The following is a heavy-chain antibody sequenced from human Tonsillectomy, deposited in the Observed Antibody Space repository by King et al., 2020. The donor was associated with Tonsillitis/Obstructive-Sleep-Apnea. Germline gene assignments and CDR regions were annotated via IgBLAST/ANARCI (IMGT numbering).Heavy chain of an antibody. Sequence: VQLVQSGAEVKKPGESLKISCKGSGYSFSNYWIGWVRQMPGKGLEWMGIIYPGESDIRYSPSFHGHVTISADRSISTAYLQWSSLKTPDTAMYYCPRNRDNGDYVTDWFAPWGEGTLVTVSS. CDR3: PRNRDNGDYVTDWFAP. J-gene: IGHJ5*02. CDR2: IYPGESDI. CDR1: GYSFSNYW. V-gene: IGHV5-51*01. D-gene: IGHD4-17*01.